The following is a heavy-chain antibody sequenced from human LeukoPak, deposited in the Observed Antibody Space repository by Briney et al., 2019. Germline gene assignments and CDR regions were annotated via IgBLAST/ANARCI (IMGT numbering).Heavy chain of an antibody. CDR2: INPNSGGT. D-gene: IGHD6-19*01. J-gene: IGHJ6*03. Sequence: ASVKVSCKASGYTFTGYYMHWVRQAPGQGLEWMGWINPNSGGTNYAQKFQGRVTMTRDTSISTAYMELSRLRSDDTAVYYCARDLGRGSGWSLRYYMDVWGKGTTVTISS. CDR1: GYTFTGYY. CDR3: ARDLGRGSGWSLRYYMDV. V-gene: IGHV1-2*02.